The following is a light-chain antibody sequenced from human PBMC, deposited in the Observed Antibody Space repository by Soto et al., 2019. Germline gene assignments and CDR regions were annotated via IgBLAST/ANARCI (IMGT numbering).Light chain of an antibody. CDR1: QSVSSSY. CDR2: GAS. CDR3: QQYGSSPT. Sequence: EIVLTQSPGTLSLSPGERATLSCRASQSVSSSYLAWYQQKPGQAPRLLIYGASSRATGIPDRFSGGGSGTDFTLTFSRLEPEDFAVYYCQQYGSSPTFGQGTKGDIK. J-gene: IGKJ1*01. V-gene: IGKV3-20*01.